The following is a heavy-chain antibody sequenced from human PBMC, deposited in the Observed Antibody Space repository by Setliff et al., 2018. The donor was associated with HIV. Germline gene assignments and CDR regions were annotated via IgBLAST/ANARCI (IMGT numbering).Heavy chain of an antibody. D-gene: IGHD4-17*01. J-gene: IGHJ4*02. CDR2: IYTSGST. CDR3: ASSPAWRSDYGLHTFDY. V-gene: IGHV4-4*07. Sequence: PSETLSLTCTVSGGSISSYYWSWIRQPAGKGLEWIGRIYTSGSTNYNPSLKSRVTMSVDTSKNQFSLKLSSVTAADTAVYYCASSPAWRSDYGLHTFDYWGQGMLVTVSS. CDR1: GGSISSYY.